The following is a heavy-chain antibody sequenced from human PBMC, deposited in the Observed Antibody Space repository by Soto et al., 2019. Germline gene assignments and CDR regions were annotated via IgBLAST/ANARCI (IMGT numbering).Heavy chain of an antibody. Sequence: PGGSLRLSCAASGFTFSSYAMHWVRQAPGKGLEYVSAISSNGGSTYYANSVKGRFTISRDNSKNTLYLQMGSLRAEDMAVYYCARVSLAAAGTFYFDYWGQGTLVTVSS. CDR2: ISSNGGST. CDR1: GFTFSSYA. CDR3: ARVSLAAAGTFYFDY. D-gene: IGHD6-13*01. V-gene: IGHV3-64*01. J-gene: IGHJ4*02.